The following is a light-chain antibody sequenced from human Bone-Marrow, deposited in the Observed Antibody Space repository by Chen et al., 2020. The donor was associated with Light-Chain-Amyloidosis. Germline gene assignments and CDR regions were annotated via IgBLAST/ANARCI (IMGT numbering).Light chain of an antibody. CDR1: DLPTKY. CDR2: RDT. Sequence: ELPHPPPVSVSPGRTSRIPASGDDLPTKYAHWYQQKPGQAPVLVIHRDTERPSGISERFSGSSEGTTATLTISGVQAEAEADYHCQSADSSGSYEVIFGGGTKLTVL. V-gene: IGLV3-25*03. J-gene: IGLJ2*01. CDR3: QSADSSGSYEVI.